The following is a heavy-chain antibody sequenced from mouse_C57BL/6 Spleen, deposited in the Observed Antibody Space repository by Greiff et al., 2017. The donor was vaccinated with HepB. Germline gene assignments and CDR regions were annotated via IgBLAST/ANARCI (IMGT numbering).Heavy chain of an antibody. CDR1: GYTFTSYW. V-gene: IGHV1-52*01. J-gene: IGHJ2*01. Sequence: QVQLKQPGAELVRPGSSVKLSCKASGYTFTSYWMHWVKQRPIQGLEWIGNIDPSDSETHYNQKFKDKATLTVDKSSSTAYMQLSSLTSEDSAVYYCARYYDYDRGAVFDYWGQGTTLTVSS. CDR2: IDPSDSET. D-gene: IGHD2-4*01. CDR3: ARYYDYDRGAVFDY.